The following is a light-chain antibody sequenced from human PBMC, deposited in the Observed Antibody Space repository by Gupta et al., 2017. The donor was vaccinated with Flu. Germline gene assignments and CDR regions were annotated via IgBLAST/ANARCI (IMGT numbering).Light chain of an antibody. V-gene: IGLV3-21*02. Sequence: ARITCGGNNIGSKAVHWYQREPGQAPVLIVNDDSARPSGIPERFSGSNSGNTATLTITRVEAGDEADYYCQVWDSSSDHVVFGGGTKLTVL. CDR2: DDS. CDR3: QVWDSSSDHVV. CDR1: NIGSKA. J-gene: IGLJ2*01.